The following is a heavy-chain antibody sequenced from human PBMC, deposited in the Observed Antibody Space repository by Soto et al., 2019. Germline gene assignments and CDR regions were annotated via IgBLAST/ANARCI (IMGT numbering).Heavy chain of an antibody. V-gene: IGHV4-30-4*01. CDR1: GGFVNSVNNY. CDR3: ARGPISSFGVADPPVCLFVS. D-gene: IGHD3-3*01. CDR2: IFYTGST. J-gene: IGHJ5*01. Sequence: QVHLQESGPGLVKPSQTLSLTCTVSGGFVNSVNNYWSWIRQPPGKGLEWLGYIFYTGSTYYNPSLRSRITSSRDTANFRFGLKLTSVTAADTAVYYCARGPISSFGVADPPVCLFVSWVQATLVTLS.